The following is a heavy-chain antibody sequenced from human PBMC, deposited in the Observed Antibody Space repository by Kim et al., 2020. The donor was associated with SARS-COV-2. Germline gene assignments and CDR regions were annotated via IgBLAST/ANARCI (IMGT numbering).Heavy chain of an antibody. CDR3: ARDHFDYGSGSYSDY. CDR1: GGTFSSYA. Sequence: SVKVSCKASGGTFSSYAISWVRQAPGQGLEWMGGIIPIFGTANYAQKFQGRVTITADESTSTAYMELSSLRSEDTAVYYCARDHFDYGSGSYSDYWGQGTLVTVSS. J-gene: IGHJ4*02. V-gene: IGHV1-69*13. CDR2: IIPIFGTA. D-gene: IGHD3-10*01.